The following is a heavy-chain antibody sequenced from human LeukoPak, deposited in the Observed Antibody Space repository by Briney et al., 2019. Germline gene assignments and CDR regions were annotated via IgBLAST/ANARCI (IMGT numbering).Heavy chain of an antibody. CDR2: INPNSGGT. CDR3: ARDDIMWYYYDSSGYFGWFDP. D-gene: IGHD3-22*01. CDR1: GYTFIGYY. Sequence: ASVKVSCKASGYTFIGYYMHWVRQAPGQGLEWMGWINPNSGGTNYAQKFQGRVTMTRDTSISTAYMELSRLRSDDTAVYYCARDDIMWYYYDSSGYFGWFDPWGQGTLVTVSS. J-gene: IGHJ5*02. V-gene: IGHV1-2*02.